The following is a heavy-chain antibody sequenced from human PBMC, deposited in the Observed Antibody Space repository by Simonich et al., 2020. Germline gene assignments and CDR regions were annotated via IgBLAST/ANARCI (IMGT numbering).Heavy chain of an antibody. V-gene: IGHV1-18*01. J-gene: IGHJ4*02. D-gene: IGHD2-15*01. CDR1: GYTFTSSG. CDR3: ARASRGTWWYYYFDY. CDR2: IRPDNGNT. Sequence: QVQLVQSGAEVKKPGASVKVSCKASGYTFTSSGISWVRQAPGQGLEWRGWIRPDNGNTNEAKKLTGRVTMTTDTSTSTADMELRSLRADDTAGYYCARASRGTWWYYYFDYWGQGTLVTVSS.